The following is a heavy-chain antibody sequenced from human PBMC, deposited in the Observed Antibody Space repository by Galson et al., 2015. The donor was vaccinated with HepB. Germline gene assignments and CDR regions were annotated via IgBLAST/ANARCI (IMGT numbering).Heavy chain of an antibody. CDR3: ATGGSTVRGVIIT. V-gene: IGHV3-30-3*01. D-gene: IGHD3-10*01. J-gene: IGHJ5*02. Sequence: SLRLSCAASGFTFSSYAMHWVRQAPGKGLEWVAVISYDVSNQYYADSAKGRFTIFRDNSKNTVYLQTNSLRAEDTAVYYCATGGSTVRGVIITWGQGTLVTVSS. CDR1: GFTFSSYA. CDR2: ISYDVSNQ.